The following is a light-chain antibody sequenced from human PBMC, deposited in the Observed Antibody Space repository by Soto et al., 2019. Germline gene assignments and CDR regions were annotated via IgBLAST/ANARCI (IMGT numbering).Light chain of an antibody. Sequence: QSVLTQPPSASGSPGQSVTISCTGTSSDGGGYNYVSWYQQHPGKAPKLMIYEGSKRPSGVPDRFSGSKSGNTASLTVSGLQAEDEADYYCSSYAGSNNPYVFGTGTKLTVL. CDR1: SSDGGGYNY. J-gene: IGLJ1*01. V-gene: IGLV2-8*01. CDR3: SSYAGSNNPYV. CDR2: EGS.